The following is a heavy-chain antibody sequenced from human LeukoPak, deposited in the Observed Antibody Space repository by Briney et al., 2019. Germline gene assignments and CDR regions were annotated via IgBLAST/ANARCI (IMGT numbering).Heavy chain of an antibody. J-gene: IGHJ4*02. D-gene: IGHD4-17*01. V-gene: IGHV3-21*01. CDR1: GFTFSSYS. CDR2: ISSSASYI. CDR3: ARAGGSTVSHSDY. Sequence: GGSLRLSCAASGFTFSSYSMNWIRQAPGKGLEWVSSISSSASYIYYADSVKGRFTISKDNAKNSLYLQMNSLRAEDTAVYYCARAGGSTVSHSDYWGQGTLVTVSS.